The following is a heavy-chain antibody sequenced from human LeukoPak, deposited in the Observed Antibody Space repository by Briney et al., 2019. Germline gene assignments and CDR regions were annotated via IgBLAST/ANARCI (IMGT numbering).Heavy chain of an antibody. J-gene: IGHJ4*02. CDR1: GGSISSSN. CDR3: ARIGAGSSRDY. Sequence: ETLSLTCAVSGGSISSSNWWSWVRQPPGKGLEWVSSIVGSSSTYYADSLKGRFTISRDNAKNSLYLQMNSLRAEDTAVYYCARIGAGSSRDYWGQGTLVTVSS. D-gene: IGHD6-13*01. CDR2: IVGSSST. V-gene: IGHV3-21*01.